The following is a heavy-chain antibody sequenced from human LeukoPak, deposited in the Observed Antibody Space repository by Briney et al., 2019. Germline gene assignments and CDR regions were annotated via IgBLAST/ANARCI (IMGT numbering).Heavy chain of an antibody. CDR1: GGSIKSYY. D-gene: IGHD6-13*01. V-gene: IGHV4-4*07. J-gene: IGHJ4*02. CDR3: ARGLGVAAADS. Sequence: SETLSLTCSVSGGSIKSYYWSWVRQAAGKGLEWIGRIYPSGSTNYNPSLKSRVNMSEDTSKNHFSLSLRSVTAADTAVYYCARGLGVAAADSWGQGILVTDSS. CDR2: IYPSGST.